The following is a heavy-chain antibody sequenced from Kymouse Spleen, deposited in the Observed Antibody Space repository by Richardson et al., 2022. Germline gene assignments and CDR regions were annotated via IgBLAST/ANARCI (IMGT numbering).Heavy chain of an antibody. CDR3: ARRRELELLFDY. CDR1: GGSISSSSYY. V-gene: IGHV4-39*01. J-gene: IGHJ4*02. Sequence: QLQLQESGPGLVKPSETLSLTCTVSGGSISSSSYYWGWIRQPPGKGLEWIGSIYYSGSTYYNPSLKSRVTISVDTSKNQFSLKLSSVTAADTAVYYCARRRELELLFDYWGQGTLVTVSS. D-gene: IGHD1-7*01. CDR2: IYYSGST.